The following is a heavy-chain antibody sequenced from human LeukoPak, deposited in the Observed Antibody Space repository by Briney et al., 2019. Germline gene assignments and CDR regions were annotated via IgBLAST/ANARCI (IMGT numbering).Heavy chain of an antibody. CDR2: ICSTSVI. CDR3: AREGDGGNSGFAY. J-gene: IGHJ4*02. Sequence: PGGSLRLSCAVSGFTFSGYNMNWVRQAPGKGLEWIAYICSTSVIYYADSLKGRFTISRDNAKNSLYLQMNSLRVDDTAVYYCAREGDGGNSGFAYWGQGTLVTVSS. V-gene: IGHV3-48*01. CDR1: GFTFSGYN. D-gene: IGHD4-23*01.